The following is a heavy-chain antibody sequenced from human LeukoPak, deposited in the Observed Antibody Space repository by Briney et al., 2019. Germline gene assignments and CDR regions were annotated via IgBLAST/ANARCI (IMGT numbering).Heavy chain of an antibody. CDR3: AREAYSSSPNFDY. CDR1: GFIFSSYS. D-gene: IGHD6-6*01. J-gene: IGHJ4*02. Sequence: GGSLRLSCAASGFIFSSYSMNWVRQAPGKGLEWVSSISSSSSYICYADSVKGRFTISRDNAKNSLYLQVNSLRAEDTAVYYCAREAYSSSPNFDYWGQGALVTVSS. CDR2: ISSSSSYI. V-gene: IGHV3-21*01.